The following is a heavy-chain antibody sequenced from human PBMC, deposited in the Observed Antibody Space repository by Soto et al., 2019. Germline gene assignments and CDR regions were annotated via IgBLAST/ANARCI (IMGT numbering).Heavy chain of an antibody. CDR1: GFTFSSYA. CDR3: AKVTIFGVAHDAFAI. Sequence: GGSLRLSCAASGFTFSSYAMSWVRKGPGKGLEWVSAISGSVGSTYYADSVKGRFTISRDNSKNTLYLQMNSLRAEDTAVYYCAKVTIFGVAHDAFAIWGQGTMVTVS. V-gene: IGHV3-23*01. D-gene: IGHD3-3*01. CDR2: ISGSVGST. J-gene: IGHJ3*02.